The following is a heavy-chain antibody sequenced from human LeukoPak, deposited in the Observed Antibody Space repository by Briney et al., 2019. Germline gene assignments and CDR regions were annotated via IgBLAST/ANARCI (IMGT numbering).Heavy chain of an antibody. CDR1: GGTFSSYA. J-gene: IGHJ4*02. Sequence: SVKVSSKASGGTFSSYAISSVRQAPGHGLEWMGGIIPIFGTANYAQKFQGRVTITADKSTSTAYMELSSLRSEDTAVYYCAREVRGAGYWGQGTLVTVSS. CDR2: IIPIFGTA. D-gene: IGHD3-10*01. V-gene: IGHV1-69*06. CDR3: AREVRGAGY.